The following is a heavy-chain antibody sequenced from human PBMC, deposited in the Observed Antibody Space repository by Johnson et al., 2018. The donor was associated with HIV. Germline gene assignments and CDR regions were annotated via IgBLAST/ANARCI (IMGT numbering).Heavy chain of an antibody. CDR1: GFTFSNAW. J-gene: IGHJ3*02. CDR3: ARDLTVADIGHYAFDI. D-gene: IGHD6-19*01. CDR2: IKSKTDGETT. Sequence: VQLVESGGGLVKPGESLRLSCAASGFTFSNAWMSWVRQAPGKGLEWVGRIKSKTDGETTDYAAPVKGRFTISRDDSKNTLYVQMNSLRAEDTALYYCARDLTVADIGHYAFDIWGQGTLVTVSS. V-gene: IGHV3-15*01.